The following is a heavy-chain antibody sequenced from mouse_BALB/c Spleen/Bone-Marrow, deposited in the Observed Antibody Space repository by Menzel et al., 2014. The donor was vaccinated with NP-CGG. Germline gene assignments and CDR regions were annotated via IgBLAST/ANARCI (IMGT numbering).Heavy chain of an antibody. CDR2: INPYNGGT. J-gene: IGHJ4*01. CDR1: GYSFTAYT. CDR3: ARWDWDGYAMDY. D-gene: IGHD4-1*01. V-gene: IGHV1-18*01. Sequence: EVKLQESGPELVKPGASMKTSCKASGYSFTAYTMNWVKQSHGKNLEWIGLINPYNGGTSYNQKFKGKATLTVDKSSSTAYMELLSLTSEDSAVYYCARWDWDGYAMDYWGQGTSVTVSS.